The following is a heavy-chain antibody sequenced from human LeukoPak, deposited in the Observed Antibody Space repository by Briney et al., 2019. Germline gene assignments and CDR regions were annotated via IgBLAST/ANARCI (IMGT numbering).Heavy chain of an antibody. J-gene: IGHJ4*02. V-gene: IGHV4-34*01. Sequence: SETLSHTCAVYGGSFSGYYWSWIRQPPGKGLEWIGEINHSGSTNYNPSLKSRVTISVDTSKNQFSLKLSSVTAADTAVYYCARGPTGSYYYDSSGYYYWGQGTLVTVSS. CDR1: GGSFSGYY. CDR3: ARGPTGSYYYDSSGYYY. D-gene: IGHD3-22*01. CDR2: INHSGST.